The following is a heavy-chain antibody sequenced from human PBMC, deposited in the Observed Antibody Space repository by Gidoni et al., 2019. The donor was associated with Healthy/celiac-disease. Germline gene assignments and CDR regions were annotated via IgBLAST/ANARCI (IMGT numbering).Heavy chain of an antibody. CDR3: ARGDSSGYFGHY. Sequence: QLVQSGAEVKKPGSSVKVSCKASGGTFSSYTISWVRQAPGQGLEWMGRIIPILGIANYAQKFQGRVTITADKSTSTAYMELSSLRSEDTAVYYCARGDSSGYFGHYWGQGTLVTVSS. V-gene: IGHV1-69*02. CDR1: GGTFSSYT. J-gene: IGHJ4*02. CDR2: IIPILGIA. D-gene: IGHD3-22*01.